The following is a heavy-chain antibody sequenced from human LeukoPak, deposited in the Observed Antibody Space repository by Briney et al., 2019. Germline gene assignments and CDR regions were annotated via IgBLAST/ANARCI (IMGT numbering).Heavy chain of an antibody. J-gene: IGHJ4*02. D-gene: IGHD6-19*01. CDR1: GFTFSSYS. Sequence: GGSLRLSCAASGFTFSSYSMNWVRQAPGKGLEWVSSISSSSSYIYYADSVKGRFTISRDNSKNTVYLQMNSLRVEDTAVYYCAKDKGWSSFEYWGQGTLVTVSS. CDR3: AKDKGWSSFEY. CDR2: ISSSSSYI. V-gene: IGHV3-21*01.